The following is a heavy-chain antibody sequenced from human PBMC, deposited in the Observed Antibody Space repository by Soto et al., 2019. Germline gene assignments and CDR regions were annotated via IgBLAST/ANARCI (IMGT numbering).Heavy chain of an antibody. V-gene: IGHV3-64*01. CDR1: GGPFSSYA. Sequence: GGSLRLSCAASGGPFSSYAMHWVRQAPGKGLEYVSAISSNGGSTYYANSVKGRFTISRDNSKNTLYLQMGSLRAEDMAVYYCARAPVAPGIDYWGQGTLVT. D-gene: IGHD6-19*01. J-gene: IGHJ4*02. CDR3: ARAPVAPGIDY. CDR2: ISSNGGST.